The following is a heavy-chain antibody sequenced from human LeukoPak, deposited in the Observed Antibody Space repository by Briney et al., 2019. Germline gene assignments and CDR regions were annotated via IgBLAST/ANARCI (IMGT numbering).Heavy chain of an antibody. V-gene: IGHV1-18*01. CDR2: ISAYNGNT. J-gene: IGHJ6*02. D-gene: IGHD3-3*01. CDR1: GYTFTSYG. CDR3: ARVNDFWSGYRYYYYGMGV. Sequence: ASVKVSCKASGYTFTSYGISWVRQAPGQGLEWMGWISAYNGNTNYAQKLQGRVTMTTDTSTSTAYMELRSLRSDDTAVYYCARVNDFWSGYRYYYYGMGVWGQGTTVTVSS.